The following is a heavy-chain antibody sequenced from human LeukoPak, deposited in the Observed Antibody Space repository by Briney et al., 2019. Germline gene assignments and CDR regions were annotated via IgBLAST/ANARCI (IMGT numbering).Heavy chain of an antibody. CDR1: GYSFPNYW. CDR2: VYPADSDA. J-gene: IGHJ2*01. CDR3: ARRGTWHFDL. D-gene: IGHD3/OR15-3a*01. V-gene: IGHV5-51*01. Sequence: GKSLKISCRGSGYSFPNYWIGWVRQLPGKGLEYMGVVYPADSDATYSPSFQGQVTFSADKSTDTAYLQWSSLKASDTAMYYCARRGTWHFDLWGRGTLVTVSS.